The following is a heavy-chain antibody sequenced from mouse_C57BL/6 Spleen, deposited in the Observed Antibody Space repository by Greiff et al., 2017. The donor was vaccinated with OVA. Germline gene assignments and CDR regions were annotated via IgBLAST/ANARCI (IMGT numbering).Heavy chain of an antibody. Sequence: QVQLQQPGAELVKPGASVKLSCKASGYTFTSYWMHWVKQRPGQGLEWIGMIHPNSGSTNYNEKFKSKATLTVDKSSSTAYMQLSSLTSEDSAVYYCAREGDYGSSYAMDYWGQGTSFTVSS. CDR2: IHPNSGST. CDR3: AREGDYGSSYAMDY. D-gene: IGHD1-1*01. V-gene: IGHV1-64*01. CDR1: GYTFTSYW. J-gene: IGHJ4*01.